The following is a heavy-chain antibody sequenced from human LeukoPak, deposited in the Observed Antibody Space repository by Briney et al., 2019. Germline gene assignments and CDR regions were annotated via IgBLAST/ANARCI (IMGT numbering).Heavy chain of an antibody. Sequence: GGSLRPSCVASGFTVSWKYTSWVRQAPGKGLEWVSVVYSDANKYYADSVKGRFTVSTGTSENTLFLQMNSLRVEDTAMYYCATLGRRLQIRGLGDAFDIWGRGTMVTV. CDR2: VYSDANK. V-gene: IGHV3-66*01. CDR3: ATLGRRLQIRGLGDAFDI. D-gene: IGHD5-24*01. J-gene: IGHJ3*02. CDR1: GFTVSWKY.